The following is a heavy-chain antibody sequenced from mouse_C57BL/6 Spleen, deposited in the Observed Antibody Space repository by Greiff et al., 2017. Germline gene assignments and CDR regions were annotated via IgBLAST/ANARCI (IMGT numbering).Heavy chain of an antibody. CDR3: ARHYYGWYFDV. J-gene: IGHJ1*03. CDR1: GFNINDYY. D-gene: IGHD1-1*01. V-gene: IGHV14-2*01. Sequence: VQLKQSGAELVKPGASVKLSCTASGFNINDYYMHWVKQRPEQGLEWIGRIDPEDGETKDVSKFQGKATITADKSSNTAYLQLSSLTSEDTAVYYCARHYYGWYFDVWGTGTTVTVSS. CDR2: IDPEDGET.